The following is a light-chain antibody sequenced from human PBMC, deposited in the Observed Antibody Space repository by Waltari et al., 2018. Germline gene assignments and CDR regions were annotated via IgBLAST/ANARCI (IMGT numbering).Light chain of an antibody. Sequence: XIMMTQSPATLSASPEESVTLSCRASQSVSNNLAWYQQKPGQAPRLLIYDASTRATGIPARFSGSGSGTEFTLTITSLQSEDFAIYYCQXYNHWPRTFGHGTKVEV. V-gene: IGKV3D-15*01. CDR1: QSVSNN. CDR3: QXYNHWPRT. J-gene: IGKJ1*01. CDR2: DAS.